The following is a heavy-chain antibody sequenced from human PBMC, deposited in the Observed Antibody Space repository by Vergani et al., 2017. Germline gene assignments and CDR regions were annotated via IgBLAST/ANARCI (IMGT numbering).Heavy chain of an antibody. CDR1: GFTFSACP. J-gene: IGHJ4*02. V-gene: IGHV3-48*01. D-gene: IGHD1-26*01. CDR2: ISSSSSTI. Sequence: EVQLLESGGGLVQPGGSVRLSCAASGFTFSACPMNWVRQAPGKGLEWVSYISSSSSTIYYADSVKGRFTISRDNAKNSLYLQMNSLRAEDTAVYYCARDFSGSYWGPSDYWGQGTLVTVSS. CDR3: ARDFSGSYWGPSDY.